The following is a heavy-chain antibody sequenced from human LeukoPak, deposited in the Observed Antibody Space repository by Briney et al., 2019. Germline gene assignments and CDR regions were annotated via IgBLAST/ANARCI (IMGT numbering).Heavy chain of an antibody. CDR3: ARAPRLYGSGSYLDY. Sequence: PGGSLRLSCAASGFTFSSFAMHWVRQAPGKGLEGVAVIWYDGSNKYYEESVKGRFTISRDNSNNTLYLQMNSLRAEDTAVYYCARAPRLYGSGSYLDYWGQGILVTVSS. CDR1: GFTFSSFA. D-gene: IGHD3-10*01. V-gene: IGHV3-33*01. CDR2: IWYDGSNK. J-gene: IGHJ4*02.